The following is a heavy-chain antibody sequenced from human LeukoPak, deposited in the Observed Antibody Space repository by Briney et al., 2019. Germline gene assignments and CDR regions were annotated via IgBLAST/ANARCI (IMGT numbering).Heavy chain of an antibody. Sequence: SVKVSCKDSGGTFISYAISWVRQAPGQGLEWMGGIIPIFGTANYAQKFQGRVTITADESTSTAHMELSSLRSEDTAVYYCARDPGITMVRGAKTLDPWGQGTLVTVSS. D-gene: IGHD3-10*01. CDR3: ARDPGITMVRGAKTLDP. V-gene: IGHV1-69*13. CDR1: GGTFISYA. CDR2: IIPIFGTA. J-gene: IGHJ5*02.